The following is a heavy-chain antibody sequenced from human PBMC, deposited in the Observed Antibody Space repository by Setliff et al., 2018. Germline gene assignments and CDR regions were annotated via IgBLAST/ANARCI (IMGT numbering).Heavy chain of an antibody. J-gene: IGHJ6*03. CDR3: ARHDARGYYYYMDV. CDR1: GGSISSSDFY. CDR2: IYYSGTT. V-gene: IGHV4-39*01. D-gene: IGHD3-10*01. Sequence: ETLSLTCTVSGGSISSSDFYWGWIRQPPGKGLEWIGGIYYSGTTYYNPSLKSPVTISIDTSKNQFSLKLSSVTAADTAIYYCARHDARGYYYYMDVWGEGTTVTVS.